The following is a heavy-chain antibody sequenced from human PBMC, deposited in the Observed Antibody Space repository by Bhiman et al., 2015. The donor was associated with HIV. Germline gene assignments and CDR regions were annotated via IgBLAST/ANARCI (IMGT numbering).Heavy chain of an antibody. V-gene: IGHV3-66*02. CDR2: IYTGGST. Sequence: EVQLVESGGDLVQPGGSLRLSCAASGFTVSSNYMSWVRQAPGKGLEWVSVIYTGGSTYYTDSVKGRFTISRDNSKNTLYLQMNSLRAEDTAVYYCAKVAFLVGDTIPFFHYWGQGTLVTVSS. CDR1: GFTVSSNY. D-gene: IGHD1-26*01. CDR3: AKVAFLVGDTIPFFHY. J-gene: IGHJ4*02.